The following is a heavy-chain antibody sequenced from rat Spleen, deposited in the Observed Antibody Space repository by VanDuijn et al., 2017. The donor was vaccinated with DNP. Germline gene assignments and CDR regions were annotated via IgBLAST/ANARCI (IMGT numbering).Heavy chain of an antibody. CDR1: GFTFSDYY. D-gene: IGHD1-12*02. Sequence: EVRLVESGGGLVQPGRSLRLSCVASGFTFSDYYMAWVRQAPTKGLEWVAYISYDGGHTSYGDSVRGRFTISRDNAKSTLYLQMNSLRSEDMATYYCVRPHDYAGSYPHYWGQGVMVTVSS. J-gene: IGHJ2*01. V-gene: IGHV5-22*01. CDR2: ISYDGGHT. CDR3: VRPHDYAGSYPHY.